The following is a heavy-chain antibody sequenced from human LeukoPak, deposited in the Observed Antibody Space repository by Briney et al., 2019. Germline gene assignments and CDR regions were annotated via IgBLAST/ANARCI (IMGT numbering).Heavy chain of an antibody. CDR2: ISWDGTNT. CDR3: ARGPSGYHNT. Sequence: GESLRLSCAASGFGFAENTMHGVRQPPGKGLEWLSLISWDGTNTFYADSVKGRFTISRDNSKNTLYLQLNSLSAEDTAVYYCARGPSGYHNTGGQGTLVTVSS. CDR1: GFGFAENT. J-gene: IGHJ4*02. D-gene: IGHD5-12*01. V-gene: IGHV3-43*01.